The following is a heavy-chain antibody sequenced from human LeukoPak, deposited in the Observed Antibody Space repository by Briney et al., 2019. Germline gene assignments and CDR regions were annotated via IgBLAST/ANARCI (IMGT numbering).Heavy chain of an antibody. CDR2: IHYSGST. CDR3: ARDMYSTNWWGAFDI. V-gene: IGHV4-59*01. J-gene: IGHJ3*02. Sequence: SETLSLTCTVSSGSISYYHWSWIRQPPGKGLEWLGYIHYSGSTNHNPSLKSRVTISVDKPKNQLSLRLSSVTAADTAVYYCARDMYSTNWWGAFDIWGLGTMVTVSS. CDR1: SGSISYYH. D-gene: IGHD2-8*02.